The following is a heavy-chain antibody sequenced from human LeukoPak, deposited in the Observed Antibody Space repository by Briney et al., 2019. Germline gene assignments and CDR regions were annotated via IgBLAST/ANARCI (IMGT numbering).Heavy chain of an antibody. CDR1: GGSFSGYY. Sequence: MPSETLSLTCAVYGGSFSGYYWSWIRQPPGKGLEWIGEINHSGSTNYNPSLKSRVTISVDTSKNQFSLKLSSVTAADTAVYYCASRDTSWGQGTLVTVSS. J-gene: IGHJ5*02. D-gene: IGHD5-18*01. CDR3: ASRDTS. V-gene: IGHV4-34*01. CDR2: INHSGST.